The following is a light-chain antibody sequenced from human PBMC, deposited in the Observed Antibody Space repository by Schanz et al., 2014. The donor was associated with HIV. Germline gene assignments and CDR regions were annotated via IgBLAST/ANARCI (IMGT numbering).Light chain of an antibody. CDR1: SSDIGAYNY. V-gene: IGLV2-14*01. J-gene: IGLJ3*02. CDR3: LSYTGSSWV. CDR2: EVS. Sequence: QSALTQPASVSGSPGQSITLSCTGTSSDIGAYNYVSWYQQHPDKAPKLMIYEVSERPPGVSSRFSGSKSGNTASLTISGLQAEDESDYYCLSYTGSSWVFGGWTKLTVL.